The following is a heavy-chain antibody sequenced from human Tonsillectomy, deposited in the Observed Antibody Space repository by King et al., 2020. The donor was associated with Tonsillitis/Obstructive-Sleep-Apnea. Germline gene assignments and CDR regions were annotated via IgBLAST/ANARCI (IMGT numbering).Heavy chain of an antibody. Sequence: VQLQESGPGLVKPSETLSLTCTVSGGSISSYYWSWIRQPPGKGLEWIGYIYYSGSTNYNPSLKSRVTISVDTSKNQFSLKLSSVTAADTAVYYCASGGWGYDFWSGYFFDYWGQGTLVTVSS. CDR1: GGSISSYY. J-gene: IGHJ4*02. D-gene: IGHD3-3*01. V-gene: IGHV4-59*01. CDR3: ASGGWGYDFWSGYFFDY. CDR2: IYYSGST.